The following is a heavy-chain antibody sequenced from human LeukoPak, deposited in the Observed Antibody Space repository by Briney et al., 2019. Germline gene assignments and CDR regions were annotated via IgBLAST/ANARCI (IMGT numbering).Heavy chain of an antibody. J-gene: IGHJ3*02. D-gene: IGHD5-24*01. CDR1: SDSISSSTSY. V-gene: IGHV4-39*01. CDR3: AGLEKRVHNNFDI. Sequence: PSETLSLTCTVSSDSISSSTSYWGRIRQPPGKGLEYIGSIFYSGATYYNPSLKSRVTLSVDMSKNQFSLKLSSVTAADTAVYYWAGLEKRVHNNFDIWGQRKIVTVSS. CDR2: IFYSGAT.